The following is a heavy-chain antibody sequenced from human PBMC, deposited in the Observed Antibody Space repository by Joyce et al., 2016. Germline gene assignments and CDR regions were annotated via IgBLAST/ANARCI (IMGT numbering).Heavy chain of an antibody. CDR2: INTNTANP. CDR3: ARDASTINFDY. D-gene: IGHD3-16*01. CDR1: GYTFNHHS. Sequence: QVQLVQSGSELKKPGASVKVSCKASGYTFNHHSINWVRQAPGQGLEWMGWINTNTANPTYAQGFTGRFVFSLDTAVSTAYLEIYSLKAEDTAVYYCARDASTINFDYWGQGTLVTVSS. J-gene: IGHJ4*02. V-gene: IGHV7-4-1*01.